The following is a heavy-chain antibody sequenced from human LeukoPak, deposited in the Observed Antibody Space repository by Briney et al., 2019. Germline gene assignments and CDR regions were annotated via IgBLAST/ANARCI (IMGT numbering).Heavy chain of an antibody. CDR3: AKLAIAVAGIGYYFDY. Sequence: GGSLRLSCAASGFTFSSYAMSWVRPAPGKGLEWVSTITGRGGSTYYADSVKGRFTISRDNSKNTLFLQMNSLRAGDTAVYYCAKLAIAVAGIGYYFDYWGQGTLVTVSS. J-gene: IGHJ4*02. V-gene: IGHV3-23*01. D-gene: IGHD6-19*01. CDR1: GFTFSSYA. CDR2: ITGRGGST.